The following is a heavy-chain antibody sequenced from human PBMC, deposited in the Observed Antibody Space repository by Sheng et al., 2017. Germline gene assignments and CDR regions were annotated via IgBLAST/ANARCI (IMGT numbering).Heavy chain of an antibody. CDR3: ARGALVSNYYYYYVDV. D-gene: IGHD2-8*01. CDR2: ISDSSSTI. V-gene: IGHV3-48*01. CDR1: GFTFSTYN. Sequence: EVQLVESGGGLVQPGGSLRLSCAASGFTFSTYNMNWVRQAPGKGLEWVSYISDSSSTIYYADSVKGRFTISRDNAKNSLYLQMNSLRAEHTALYYCARGALVSNYYYYYVDVWGKGTYGHRL. J-gene: IGHJ6*03.